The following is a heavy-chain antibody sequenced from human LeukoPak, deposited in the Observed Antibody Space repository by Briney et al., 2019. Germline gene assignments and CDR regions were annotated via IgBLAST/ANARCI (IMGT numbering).Heavy chain of an antibody. CDR2: INPNSGGT. CDR1: GYTFTGYY. CDR3: ARVNSGDILTGSYALEY. D-gene: IGHD3-9*01. Sequence: AASVTVSCKASGYTFTGYYMHWVRQAPGQGLEWMGWINPNSGGTNYAQKFQGRVTMTRDTSISTAYMELSRLRSDDTAVYYCARVNSGDILTGSYALEYWGQRTLVTVSS. J-gene: IGHJ4*02. V-gene: IGHV1-2*02.